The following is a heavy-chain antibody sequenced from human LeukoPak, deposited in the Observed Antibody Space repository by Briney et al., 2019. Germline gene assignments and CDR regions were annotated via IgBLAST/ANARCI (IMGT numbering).Heavy chain of an antibody. Sequence: ASVKVSCKASGYTFTSYGISWVRQAPGQGLELMGWVSDYNGNTNYAQKLHGRVTMTTDTSTSTAYMRLRSLRSDDTAVYYCARDLYRDSLPVSWFDPWGQGTLVTVSS. D-gene: IGHD4-11*01. CDR3: ARDLYRDSLPVSWFDP. CDR1: GYTFTSYG. V-gene: IGHV1-18*01. J-gene: IGHJ5*02. CDR2: VSDYNGNT.